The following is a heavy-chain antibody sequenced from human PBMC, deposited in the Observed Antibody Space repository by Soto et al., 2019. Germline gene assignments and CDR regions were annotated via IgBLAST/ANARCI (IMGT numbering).Heavy chain of an antibody. D-gene: IGHD1-7*01. Sequence: PGESLKISCKGSDYGFAVYWIAWVRQTPGKGLEWMGIIYPSDSDTRYSPSFQGQVTISADKSISTAYLQWSSLKASDTAMYYCASQAGAANYSFEYWGQGTLVTVPQ. J-gene: IGHJ4*02. CDR1: DYGFAVYW. CDR2: IYPSDSDT. CDR3: ASQAGAANYSFEY. V-gene: IGHV5-51*01.